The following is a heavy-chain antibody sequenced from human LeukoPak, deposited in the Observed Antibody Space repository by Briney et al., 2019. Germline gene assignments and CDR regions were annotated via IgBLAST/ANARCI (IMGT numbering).Heavy chain of an antibody. V-gene: IGHV3-72*01. Sequence: GGSLRLSCAASGFILSDHYIDWVRQAPGKGLEWVGRTRNKANSYTTEYAASVKGRFTISRDDPKNLLYLQMNSLKSEDTAVYYCGRSGRYRPSDLWGQGTLATVSS. J-gene: IGHJ5*02. CDR2: TRNKANSYTT. CDR1: GFILSDHY. D-gene: IGHD1-26*01. CDR3: GRSGRYRPSDL.